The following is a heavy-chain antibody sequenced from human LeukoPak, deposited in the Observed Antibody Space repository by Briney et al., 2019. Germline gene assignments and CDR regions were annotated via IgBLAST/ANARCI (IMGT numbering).Heavy chain of an antibody. D-gene: IGHD1-1*01. J-gene: IGHJ6*02. CDR1: GGSFSGYY. CDR2: INHSGST. V-gene: IGHV4-34*01. CDR3: ARQGTTSYGMDV. Sequence: SETLSLTCAVYGGSFSGYYWTWIRQPPGKGLEWIGEINHSGSTNYNPSLKSRVTISVDTPKNQFSLKVTSVTAADTAVYYCARQGTTSYGMDVWGQGTTVTVSS.